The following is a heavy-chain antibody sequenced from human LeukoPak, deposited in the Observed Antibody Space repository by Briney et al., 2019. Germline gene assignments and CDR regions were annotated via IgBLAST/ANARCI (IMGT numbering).Heavy chain of an antibody. CDR2: ISSRGSTI. CDR1: GFSLSSYG. J-gene: IGHJ3*02. V-gene: IGHV3-48*03. D-gene: IGHD3-16*01. Sequence: GGSLRLYCEASGFSLSSYGMNWVRQAPGKGLEWFSHISSRGSTIYYADSVKGRFTISRANAKNSLYLQMNSLRAEDTAVSYCARAGSVLRYAFDIWGQGTMVTVSS. CDR3: ARAGSVLRYAFDI.